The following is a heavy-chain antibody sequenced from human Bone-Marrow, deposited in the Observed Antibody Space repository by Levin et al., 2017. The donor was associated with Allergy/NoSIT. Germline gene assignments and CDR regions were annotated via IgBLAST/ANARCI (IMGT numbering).Heavy chain of an antibody. CDR2: ISSRSTHI. CDR1: GFTFSSYS. Sequence: PGGSLRLSCAGSGFTFSSYSVNWVRQAPGKGLEWVSSISSRSTHIFYADSVRGRFTISRDNAKNSLYLQMNSLRAEDTAIYYCARGGMGGTADVTSEIWGRGTMVTVSS. V-gene: IGHV3-21*01. J-gene: IGHJ3*02. CDR3: ARGGMGGTADVTSEI. D-gene: IGHD1-26*01.